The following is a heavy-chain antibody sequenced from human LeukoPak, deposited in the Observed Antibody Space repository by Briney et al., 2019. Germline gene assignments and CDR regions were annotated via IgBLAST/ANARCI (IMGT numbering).Heavy chain of an antibody. D-gene: IGHD5-24*01. CDR1: GGSISSHY. CDR2: IYYSGST. J-gene: IGHJ4*02. V-gene: IGHV4-59*11. Sequence: SETLSLTCTVSGGSISSHYWSWIRQPPGKGLERIGYIYYSGSTNYNPSLKSRVTISVDTSKNQFSLKLSSVTAADTAVYYCAREMATISPLDYWGQGTLVTVSS. CDR3: AREMATISPLDY.